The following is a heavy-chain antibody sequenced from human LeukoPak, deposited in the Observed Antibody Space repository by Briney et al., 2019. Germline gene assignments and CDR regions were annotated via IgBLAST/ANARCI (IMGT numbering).Heavy chain of an antibody. CDR3: AKDLLPNYYDSSGPNGDY. CDR1: GFTFSNYG. D-gene: IGHD3-22*01. CDR2: IFYDGSNK. V-gene: IGHV3-33*06. Sequence: GGSLRLSCAASGFTFSNYGMHWVRQAPGKGLEWVAVIFYDGSNKYYGDSVKGRFTISRDNSKNTVYLQMNSLRAEDTAVYYCAKDLLPNYYDSSGPNGDYWGQGTLVTVSS. J-gene: IGHJ4*02.